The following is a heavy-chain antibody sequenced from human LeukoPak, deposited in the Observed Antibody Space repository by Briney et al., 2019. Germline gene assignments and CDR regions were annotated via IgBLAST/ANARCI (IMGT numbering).Heavy chain of an antibody. CDR2: IWYDGSNK. Sequence: GGSLRLSCAASGFTFSSYGMHWVRQAPGKGLEWVAVIWYDGSNKYYADSVKGRFTISRDNSKSTLYLQMNSLRAEDTAVYYCLVGATHFDYWGQGTLVTVSS. J-gene: IGHJ4*02. CDR1: GFTFSSYG. D-gene: IGHD1-26*01. CDR3: LVGATHFDY. V-gene: IGHV3-33*01.